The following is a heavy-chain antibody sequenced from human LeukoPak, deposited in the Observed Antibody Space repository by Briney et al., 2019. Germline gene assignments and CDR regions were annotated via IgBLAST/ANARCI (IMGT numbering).Heavy chain of an antibody. J-gene: IGHJ4*02. V-gene: IGHV4-34*01. D-gene: IGHD1-26*01. CDR3: ARGLEWELDPYFDY. CDR1: GGSFSGYY. CDR2: INHSGST. Sequence: SETLSLTCAVYGGSFSGYYWSWIRQPPGKGLEWIGEINHSGSTNYNPSLKSRVTISVDTSKNQFSLKLSSVTAADTAAYYCARGLEWELDPYFDYWGQGTLVTVSS.